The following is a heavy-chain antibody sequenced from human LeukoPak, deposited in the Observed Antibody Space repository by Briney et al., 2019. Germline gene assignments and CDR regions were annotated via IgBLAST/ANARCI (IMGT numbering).Heavy chain of an antibody. Sequence: SETPSLTCTVSGYSISSGYYWGWIRQPPGKGLEWIGSIYHSGSTYYNPSLKSRVTISVDTSKNQFSLKLSSVTAADTAVYYCAREGPWLVDYWGQGTLVTVSS. D-gene: IGHD6-19*01. CDR3: AREGPWLVDY. J-gene: IGHJ4*02. CDR2: IYHSGST. V-gene: IGHV4-38-2*02. CDR1: GYSISSGYY.